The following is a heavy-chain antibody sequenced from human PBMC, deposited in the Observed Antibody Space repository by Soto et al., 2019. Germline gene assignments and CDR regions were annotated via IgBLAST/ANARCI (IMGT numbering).Heavy chain of an antibody. J-gene: IGHJ3*02. CDR2: IYWDDDK. D-gene: IGHD1-1*01. V-gene: IGHV2-5*02. Sequence: QITLKESGPTLVKPTQTLTLTCTFSGFSLSTSGVGVGWIRQPPGKALEWLALIYWDDDKRYSPSLKSRLTITKNTNKNAVVLTMINRDPVDTATYYCAPRGHGMERPDSFYIWGQGTMVTFSS. CDR1: GFSLSTSGVG. CDR3: APRGHGMERPDSFYI.